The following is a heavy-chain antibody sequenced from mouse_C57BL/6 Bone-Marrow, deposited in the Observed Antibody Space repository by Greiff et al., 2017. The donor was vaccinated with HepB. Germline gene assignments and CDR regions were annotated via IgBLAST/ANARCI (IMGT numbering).Heavy chain of an antibody. CDR2: IWSGGST. CDR1: GFSLTSYG. J-gene: IGHJ3*01. V-gene: IGHV2-2*01. Sequence: VQLQQSGPGLVQPSQSLSITCTVSGFSLTSYGVHWVRQSPGKGLEWLGVIWSGGSTDYNAAFISRLSISKDNSKSQVFFKMNSLQADDTAIYYCASLEGYDYGAYWGQGTLVTVSA. D-gene: IGHD2-4*01. CDR3: ASLEGYDYGAY.